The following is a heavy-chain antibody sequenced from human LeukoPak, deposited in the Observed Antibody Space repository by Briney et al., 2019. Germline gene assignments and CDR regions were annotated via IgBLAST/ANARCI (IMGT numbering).Heavy chain of an antibody. Sequence: SETLSLTCAVYGGSFSGYYWSWIRQPPGKGLEWIGEINHSGSTNYNPSLKSRVTISVDTSKNQFSLKLSSVTAADTAAYYCARRSGYCSSTSCYTASYYFDYWGQGTLVTVSS. CDR1: GGSFSGYY. D-gene: IGHD2-2*02. CDR2: INHSGST. J-gene: IGHJ4*02. CDR3: ARRSGYCSSTSCYTASYYFDY. V-gene: IGHV4-34*01.